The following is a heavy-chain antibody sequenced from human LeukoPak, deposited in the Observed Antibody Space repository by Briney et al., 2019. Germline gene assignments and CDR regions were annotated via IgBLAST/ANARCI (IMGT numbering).Heavy chain of an antibody. CDR3: AKDRAYSGSFFDY. CDR1: GFTFSSYS. CDR2: ISSRSNYI. Sequence: KSGGSLRLSCAASGFTFSSYSMNWVRQAPGKGLEWVSSISSRSNYIYYADSVKGRFTISRDNSKNTLYLQMNSLRAEDTAVYYCAKDRAYSGSFFDYWGQGTLVTVSS. D-gene: IGHD1-26*01. J-gene: IGHJ4*02. V-gene: IGHV3-21*04.